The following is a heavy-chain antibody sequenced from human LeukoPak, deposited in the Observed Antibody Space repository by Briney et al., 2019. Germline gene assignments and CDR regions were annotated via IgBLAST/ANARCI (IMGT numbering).Heavy chain of an antibody. D-gene: IGHD6-19*01. Sequence: KPSETLSLTCAVYGGSFSGYYWSWIRQPPGKGLGWIGEINHSGSTNYNPSLKSRVTISVDTSKNQFSLKLSSVTAADTAVYYCARRGIAVAGNFDYWGQGTLVTVSS. CDR1: GGSFSGYY. CDR3: ARRGIAVAGNFDY. CDR2: INHSGST. J-gene: IGHJ4*02. V-gene: IGHV4-34*01.